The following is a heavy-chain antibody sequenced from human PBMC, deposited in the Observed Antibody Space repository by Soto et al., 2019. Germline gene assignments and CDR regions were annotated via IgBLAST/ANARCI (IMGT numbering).Heavy chain of an antibody. J-gene: IGHJ5*02. CDR3: ARETPYYYASGSYYSWFDP. CDR2: ISYSGST. D-gene: IGHD3-10*01. CDR1: GGSISSGNYY. V-gene: IGHV4-30-4*01. Sequence: SETLSLTCTVSGGSISSGNYYWSWIRQPPGKGLEWIGFISYSGSTYYNPSLKSRVTISVDTSKNQFSLQLNSVTPEDTAVYYCARETPYYYASGSYYSWFDPWGQGTLVTVSS.